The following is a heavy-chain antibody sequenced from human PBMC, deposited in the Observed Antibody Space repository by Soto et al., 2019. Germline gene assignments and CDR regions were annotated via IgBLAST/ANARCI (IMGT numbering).Heavy chain of an antibody. CDR1: GYPFSTYW. CDR2: IYPDDSDT. V-gene: IGHV5-51*03. J-gene: IGHJ3*02. D-gene: IGHD2-21*01. CDR3: ARRGAVVIGATHSPYEGFEI. Sequence: EVQLVQSGAEVRRPGESLKISCQASGYPFSTYWIGWVRQVPGKGLEWLGIIYPDDSDTRYSPSFQGQVTMSVDKSITTAYLQWSSLRVSDTALYYCARRGAVVIGATHSPYEGFEIWGQGALVTVSS.